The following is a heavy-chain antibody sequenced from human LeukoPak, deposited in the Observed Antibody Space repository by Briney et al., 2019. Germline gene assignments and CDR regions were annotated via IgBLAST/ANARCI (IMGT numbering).Heavy chain of an antibody. CDR3: ARGPYSYDSSGAFDI. D-gene: IGHD3-22*01. J-gene: IGHJ3*02. V-gene: IGHV4-39*07. CDR2: IYYTGNT. Sequence: SETLSLTCTVSGGSISNSYWGWIRQPPGKGLEWIGSIYYTGNTYYNASLKSRVTISVDTSKNQFSLKLSSVTAADTAVYFCARGPYSYDSSGAFDIWGQGTMVTVSS. CDR1: GGSISNSY.